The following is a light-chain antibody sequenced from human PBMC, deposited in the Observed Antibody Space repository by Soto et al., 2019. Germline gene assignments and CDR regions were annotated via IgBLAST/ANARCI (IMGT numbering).Light chain of an antibody. CDR1: QRVSRN. CDR2: DAS. V-gene: IGKV3-20*01. J-gene: IGKJ1*01. Sequence: EIVMTQSPATLSVSPGERATLSCRASQRVSRNLAWYQQKPGQAPRLLIYDASTRATGIPDRFSGSGSGTDFTLTISRLEPEEFAVYYCQQYGSSGTFGQGTKVDIK. CDR3: QQYGSSGT.